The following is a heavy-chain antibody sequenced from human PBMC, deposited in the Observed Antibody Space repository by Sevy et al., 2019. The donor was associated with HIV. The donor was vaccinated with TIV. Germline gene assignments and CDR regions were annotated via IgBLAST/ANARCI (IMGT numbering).Heavy chain of an antibody. V-gene: IGHV3-23*01. CDR1: GITFNKYA. Sequence: GGSLRLSCAASGITFNKYAMNWVRQAPGKGLDWVSTIFGSGGTTYYADSVKGRFTISRDNSKNTLYLQMNSLRTEDTALYYCAGGRFDSSGSFDAFDMWGQGTMVTVSS. CDR3: AGGRFDSSGSFDAFDM. D-gene: IGHD3-22*01. CDR2: IFGSGGTT. J-gene: IGHJ3*02.